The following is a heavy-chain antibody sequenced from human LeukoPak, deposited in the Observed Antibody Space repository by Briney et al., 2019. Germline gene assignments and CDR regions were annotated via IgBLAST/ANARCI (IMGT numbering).Heavy chain of an antibody. CDR3: ASSHTYQPYYFDY. CDR2: INYSGNT. D-gene: IGHD3-16*01. Sequence: KPSEILSLTCAVSGGSTSSYYRSWIRQPPGKGLEWIWYINYSGNTNYNPSLKSRVTISVDTSKNQFSLKLSSVTAADTAVYYCASSHTYQPYYFDYWGQGTLVTVSS. J-gene: IGHJ4*02. V-gene: IGHV4-59*01. CDR1: GGSTSSYY.